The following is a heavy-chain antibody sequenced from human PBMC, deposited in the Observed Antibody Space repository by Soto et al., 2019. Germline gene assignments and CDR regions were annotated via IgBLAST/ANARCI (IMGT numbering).Heavy chain of an antibody. CDR3: ARARAVYYDILTGPDY. V-gene: IGHV1-69*13. CDR2: IIPIFGTA. J-gene: IGHJ4*02. CDR1: GGTFSNYA. D-gene: IGHD3-9*01. Sequence: ASVKVSCKVSGGTFSNYAIDWVRLAPGHGLEWMGGIIPIFGTANYAQKFQGRVTITADESTSTAYMELSSLRSEDTAVYYCARARAVYYDILTGPDYWGQGTLVTVSS.